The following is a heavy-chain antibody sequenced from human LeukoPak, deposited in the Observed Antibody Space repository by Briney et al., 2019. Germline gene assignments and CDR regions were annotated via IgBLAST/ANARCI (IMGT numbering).Heavy chain of an antibody. D-gene: IGHD3-22*01. CDR3: ARQRGYYDSSGYPYDAFDI. Sequence: SETLSLTCSVSGDSITGYYWGWIRQPPGKGLEWIGNIYYTGNTYYNSSLKSRVTISLDTSKNQFSLKVISMTAADTAVYYCARQRGYYDSSGYPYDAFDIWGQGTMVTVSS. V-gene: IGHV4-39*07. CDR1: GDSITGYY. CDR2: IYYTGNT. J-gene: IGHJ3*02.